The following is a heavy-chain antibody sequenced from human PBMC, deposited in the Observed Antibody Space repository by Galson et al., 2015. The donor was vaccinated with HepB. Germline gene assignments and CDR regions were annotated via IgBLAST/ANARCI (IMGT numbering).Heavy chain of an antibody. J-gene: IGHJ2*01. Sequence: SLRLSCAASGFTFSNYAMSWVRQAPGKGLEWVSRIDASGDGTYYVDSVKGRSTISRDNSKNTLYLQMNSLTAEDTALYYCAKAFSYGGAYWYFDLWGRGTLVTVSS. CDR1: GFTFSNYA. D-gene: IGHD4-23*01. CDR2: IDASGDGT. V-gene: IGHV3-23*01. CDR3: AKAFSYGGAYWYFDL.